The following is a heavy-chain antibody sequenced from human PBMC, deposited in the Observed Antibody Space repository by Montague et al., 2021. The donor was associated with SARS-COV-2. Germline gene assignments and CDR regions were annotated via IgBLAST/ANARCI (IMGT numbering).Heavy chain of an antibody. J-gene: IGHJ4*02. CDR1: GGSISSTSFF. D-gene: IGHD6-19*01. CDR3: ARSTSGWFIY. CDR2: MYSSGTT. V-gene: IGHV4-39*01. Sequence: SETLSLTCSVSGGSISSTSFFWAWIRQPPGKGLEWVGSMYSSGTTYYNPSLKGRVTISGDMSRNQLSVRLSSVTAADTAVYYCARSTSGWFIYWGQGTLVTVSS.